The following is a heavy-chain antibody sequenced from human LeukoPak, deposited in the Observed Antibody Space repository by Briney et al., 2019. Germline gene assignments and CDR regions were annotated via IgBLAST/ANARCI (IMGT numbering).Heavy chain of an antibody. V-gene: IGHV3-43D*03. CDR2: ISWDGGTI. Sequence: GGSLRLSCAASGFTFEDYAFHWVRQAPGKGLEWVSLISWDGGTIYYADSVRGRFTISRDNSKNSLYLRMNSLRAEDTALYYCAKGSGGAYYNYFEDWGQGTLVSVAS. J-gene: IGHJ4*02. D-gene: IGHD1-26*01. CDR3: AKGSGGAYYNYFED. CDR1: GFTFEDYA.